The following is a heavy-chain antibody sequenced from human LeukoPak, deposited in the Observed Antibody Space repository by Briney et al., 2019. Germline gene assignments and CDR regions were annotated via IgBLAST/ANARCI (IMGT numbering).Heavy chain of an antibody. Sequence: PSETLSLTCTVSGGSISTYYWSWIRQPPGKGLEWIGYNYYSGSANYNPSLKSRTTISIDTSKNQLSLKLISVTAADTAVYYCARHGSSWSFDYWGQGTLVTVSS. CDR1: GGSISTYY. V-gene: IGHV4-59*08. D-gene: IGHD6-13*01. CDR3: ARHGSSWSFDY. CDR2: NYYSGSA. J-gene: IGHJ4*02.